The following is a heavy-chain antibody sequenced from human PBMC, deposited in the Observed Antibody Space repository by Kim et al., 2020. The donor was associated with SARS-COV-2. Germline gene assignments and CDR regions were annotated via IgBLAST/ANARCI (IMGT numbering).Heavy chain of an antibody. V-gene: IGHV1-3*01. J-gene: IGHJ4*02. Sequence: ASVKVSCKASGYTFTTYSMHWVRQAPGQRLEWMGWINACNGNTKYSQKFQGRVTITRDTSASTAYMELSSLRSEDTAVYYCARDDPVAGTDYWGQGTLVTVPP. CDR2: INACNGNT. CDR3: ARDDPVAGTDY. CDR1: GYTFTTYS. D-gene: IGHD6-19*01.